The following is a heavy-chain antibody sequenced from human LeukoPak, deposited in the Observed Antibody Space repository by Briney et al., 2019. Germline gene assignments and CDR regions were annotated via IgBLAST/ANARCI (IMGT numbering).Heavy chain of an antibody. CDR3: ARDRGHPL. D-gene: IGHD3-10*01. CDR1: GFTFNNYA. J-gene: IGHJ4*02. CDR2: ISSSSSYI. Sequence: AGGSLRLSCAASGFTFNNYAMSWVRQAPGMGLEWVSSISSSSSYIYYADSVKGRFTISRDNAKNSLYLQMNSLRAEDTAVYYCARDRGHPLGGQGTLVTVSS. V-gene: IGHV3-21*01.